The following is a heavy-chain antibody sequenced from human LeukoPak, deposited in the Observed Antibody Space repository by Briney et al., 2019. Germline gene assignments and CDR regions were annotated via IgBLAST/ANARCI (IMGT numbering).Heavy chain of an antibody. Sequence: GAGAKVSCKPSRYRFTSYYMQGVRQAPGRGVEWMGIINARGGSTTYAQKFQGRATMTRDTSTSTVYMELSSLRSEDTAVYYCARDLIEAAGTTWFDPWGQGTLVTVSS. J-gene: IGHJ5*02. V-gene: IGHV1-46*01. CDR3: ARDLIEAAGTTWFDP. D-gene: IGHD6-13*01. CDR1: RYRFTSYY. CDR2: INARGGST.